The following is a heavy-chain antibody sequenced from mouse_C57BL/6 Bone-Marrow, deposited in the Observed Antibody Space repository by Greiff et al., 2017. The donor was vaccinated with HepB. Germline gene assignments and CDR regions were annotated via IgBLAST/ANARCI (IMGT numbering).Heavy chain of an antibody. V-gene: IGHV5-12*01. CDR1: GFTFSDYY. CDR3: ARHGVYYFDY. Sequence: EVQLKESGGGLVQPGGSLKLSCAASGFTFSDYYMYWVRQTPEKRLEWVAYISNGGGSTYYPDTVKGRFTISRDNAKNTLYLQMSRLKSEDTAMYYCARHGVYYFDYWGQGTTLTVSS. J-gene: IGHJ2*01. CDR2: ISNGGGST.